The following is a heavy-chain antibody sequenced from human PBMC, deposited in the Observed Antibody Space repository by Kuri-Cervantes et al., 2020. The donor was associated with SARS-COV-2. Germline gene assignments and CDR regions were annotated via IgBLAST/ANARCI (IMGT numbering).Heavy chain of an antibody. J-gene: IGHJ4*02. Sequence: GESLKISCAASGFTFSNAWMSWVRQAPGKGLEWVSYISSSGSTIYYADSVKGRFTISRDNAKNSLYLQMNSLRAEDTAVYYCARGNTAQGYFDYWGQGTLVTVSS. V-gene: IGHV3-11*04. D-gene: IGHD1/OR15-1a*01. CDR1: GFTFSNAW. CDR3: ARGNTAQGYFDY. CDR2: ISSSGSTI.